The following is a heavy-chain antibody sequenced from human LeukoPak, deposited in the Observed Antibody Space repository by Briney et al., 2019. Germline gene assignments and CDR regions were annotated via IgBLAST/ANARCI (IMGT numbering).Heavy chain of an antibody. Sequence: SETLSLTCTVSGGSISSYYWGWIRQPPGKGLEWIGSIYYSGSTYYNPSLKSRVTISVDTSKNQFSLKLSSVTAADTAVYYCARGRYCSSTSCYDPNRNYYYYMDVWGKGTTVTVSS. CDR2: IYYSGST. J-gene: IGHJ6*03. CDR1: GGSISSYY. D-gene: IGHD2-2*01. V-gene: IGHV4-39*07. CDR3: ARGRYCSSTSCYDPNRNYYYYMDV.